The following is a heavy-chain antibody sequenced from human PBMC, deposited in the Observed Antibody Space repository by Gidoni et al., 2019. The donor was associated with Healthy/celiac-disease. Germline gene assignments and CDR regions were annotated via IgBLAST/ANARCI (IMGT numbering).Heavy chain of an antibody. V-gene: IGHV5-10-1*03. D-gene: IGHD3-3*01. J-gene: IGHJ4*02. CDR2: IDPSYFYT. CDR3: ARRGGGGGTFGVLPPDY. CDR1: GYSFTSYW. Sequence: EVQLVQSGAEVKKPGESLRISCKGSGYSFTSYWISWVRQMPGNGLEWMGRIDPSYFYTNYSPSFQGHVTISAAKSISTAYRKGSSLKASDTARYYCARRGGGGGTFGVLPPDYWGQGTLVTVSS.